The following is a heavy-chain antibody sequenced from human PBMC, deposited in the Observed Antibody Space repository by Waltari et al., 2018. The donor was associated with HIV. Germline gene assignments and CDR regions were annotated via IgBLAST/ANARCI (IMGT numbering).Heavy chain of an antibody. J-gene: IGHJ4*02. D-gene: IGHD2-8*01. V-gene: IGHV3-30*18. CDR2: MSYDGSRK. CDR3: AKGELYGDYLDF. CDR1: GFTFTTYG. Sequence: QVQLVESGGGVVQPGGSLTLSCAASGFTFTTYGIHWVRQAPGEGLEWVAVMSYDGSRKYYGEFVEGRFSISRDTSSNTLFLRMNSLRTEDTAVYYCAKGELYGDYLDFWGQGTLVTVSS.